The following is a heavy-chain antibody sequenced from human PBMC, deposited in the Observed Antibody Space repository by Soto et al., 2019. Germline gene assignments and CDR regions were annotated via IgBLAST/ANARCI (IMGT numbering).Heavy chain of an antibody. CDR1: GFTFINAW. CDR3: TTRDCSGGSCYGPY. CDR2: IKSKTDGGTT. D-gene: IGHD2-15*01. Sequence: GWSLRLSCASSGFTFINAWMSWVRQAPGKGLEWVGRIKSKTDGGTTDYAAPVKGRFTISRDDSKNTLYLQMNSLKTEDTAVYYCTTRDCSGGSCYGPYWGQGTLVTVSS. J-gene: IGHJ4*02. V-gene: IGHV3-15*01.